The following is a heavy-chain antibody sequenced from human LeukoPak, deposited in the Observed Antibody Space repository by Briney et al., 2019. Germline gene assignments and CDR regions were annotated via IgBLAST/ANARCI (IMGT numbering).Heavy chain of an antibody. CDR3: MIRVSLDDPGGY. Sequence: GGSLRLSCAASGFTFSSYGMSWVRQAPGKGLEWVSAISGDGATTYYADSVKGRFTISRDNSKNTLYLQMNSLRAEDTAVYYCMIRVSLDDPGGYWGQGALVTVSS. CDR1: GFTFSSYG. V-gene: IGHV3-23*01. CDR2: ISGDGATT. D-gene: IGHD2-8*01. J-gene: IGHJ4*02.